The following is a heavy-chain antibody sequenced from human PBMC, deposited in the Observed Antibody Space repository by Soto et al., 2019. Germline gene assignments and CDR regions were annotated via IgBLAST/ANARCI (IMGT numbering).Heavy chain of an antibody. CDR2: IYHSGST. CDR1: GYSISSGYY. V-gene: IGHV4-38-2*01. D-gene: IGHD6-13*01. CDR3: ARAWDSRRWHDH. Sequence: SETLSLTCAVSGYSISSGYYWGWIRQPPGKGLEWIGSIYHSGSTYYNPSLKSRVTISVDTSKNQFSLKLRSVTAADTAVYYCARAWDSRRWHDHWGQANIVTVSS. J-gene: IGHJ4*02.